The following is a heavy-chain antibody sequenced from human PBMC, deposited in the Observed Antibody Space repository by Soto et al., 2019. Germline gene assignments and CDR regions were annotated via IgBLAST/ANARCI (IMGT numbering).Heavy chain of an antibody. D-gene: IGHD3-3*01. V-gene: IGHV3-7*04. J-gene: IGHJ5*02. Sequence: EVQLVESGGGLVQPGGSLRLSCAASGFTFSSYWMSWVRQAPGKGLEWVANIKQDGSEKYYVDSVKGRFTISRDNAKNSLFLQMNSLRAEDTAVYYWARGIDDFWSGYYSRWFDPWGQGSLVTVSS. CDR1: GFTFSSYW. CDR2: IKQDGSEK. CDR3: ARGIDDFWSGYYSRWFDP.